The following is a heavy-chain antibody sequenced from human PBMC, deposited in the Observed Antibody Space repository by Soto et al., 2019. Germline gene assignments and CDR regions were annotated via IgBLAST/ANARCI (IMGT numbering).Heavy chain of an antibody. CDR3: GRVMIGTSRHTDSDY. Sequence: TLSLTCSVSGASISSRDYYWGWIRQTPGKGLEWIGNIDYNGVTYYNPSLKSRVTVSKDTSKNQFSPKVASVTAADTAIYYCGRVMIGTSRHTDSDYWGQGTQVTVSS. V-gene: IGHV4-39*01. D-gene: IGHD2-2*01. CDR2: IDYNGVT. CDR1: GASISSRDYY. J-gene: IGHJ4*02.